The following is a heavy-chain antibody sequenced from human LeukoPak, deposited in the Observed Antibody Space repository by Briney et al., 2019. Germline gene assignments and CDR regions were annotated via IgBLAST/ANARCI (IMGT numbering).Heavy chain of an antibody. Sequence: GGSLRLSCAASGFTFSSYGMHWVRQAPGKGLEWVAVIWYDGSNKYYADSVKGRFTISRDNSKNTLYLQMNSLRAEDTAVYYCAREVTANAFDIWGQGTMVTVSS. CDR2: IWYDGSNK. D-gene: IGHD4-11*01. CDR1: GFTFSSYG. J-gene: IGHJ3*02. CDR3: AREVTANAFDI. V-gene: IGHV3-33*01.